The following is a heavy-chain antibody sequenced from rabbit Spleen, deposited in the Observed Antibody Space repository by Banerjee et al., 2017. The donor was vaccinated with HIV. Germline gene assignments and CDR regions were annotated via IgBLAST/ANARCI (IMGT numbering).Heavy chain of an antibody. CDR2: IAGSSSGFT. D-gene: IGHD1-1*01. CDR1: GFSFSSSDY. CDR3: ARDTSSSFSSYGMDL. Sequence: QSLEESGGDLVKPGASLTLTCKASGFSFSSSDYICWVRQAPGKGLEWISCIAGSSSGFTYFASWAKGRFTISKTSSTTVTLQMTSLTAADTATYFCARDTSSSFSSYGMDLWGPGTLVTVS. J-gene: IGHJ6*01. V-gene: IGHV1S40*01.